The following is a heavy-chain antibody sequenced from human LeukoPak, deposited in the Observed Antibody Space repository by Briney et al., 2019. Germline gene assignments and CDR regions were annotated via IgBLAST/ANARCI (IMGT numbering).Heavy chain of an antibody. D-gene: IGHD6-19*01. CDR3: VGGGGWLPDF. Sequence: PGGSLRLSCAASGSIFSTHWMNWVRQAPGKGLEWVAIIKGDGTGTLYADSVKGRFTISRDNTKSSLYLQINSLRAEDTAVYYCVGGGGWLPDFWGQGVLVTVSS. J-gene: IGHJ4*02. CDR1: GSIFSTHW. CDR2: IKGDGTGT. V-gene: IGHV3-7*01.